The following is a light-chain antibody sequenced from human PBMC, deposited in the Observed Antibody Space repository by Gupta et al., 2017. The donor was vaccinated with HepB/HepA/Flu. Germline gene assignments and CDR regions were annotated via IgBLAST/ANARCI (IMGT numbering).Light chain of an antibody. Sequence: QAVVTQEPSLTVSPGGTVTLTCGSSTGAVTSGHYPYWLQPKPAPALLICRYDTHNTHSRAPFCVSGSLPAATATISLSGAEAEDDSYYSCLHSYRSGGVFGGGTKLTVL. CDR1: TGAVTSGHY. J-gene: IGLJ2*01. CDR3: LHSYRSGGV. CDR2: DTH. V-gene: IGLV7-46*01.